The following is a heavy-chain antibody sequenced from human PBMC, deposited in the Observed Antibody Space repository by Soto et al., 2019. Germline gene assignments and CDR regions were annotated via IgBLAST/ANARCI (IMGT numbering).Heavy chain of an antibody. CDR3: AREEEYCGGDCPLDY. V-gene: IGHV1-18*01. CDR1: GYTFTSYG. Sequence: GASVKVSCKASGYTFTSYGTSWVRQAPGQGLEWMGWISAYNGNTNYAQKLQGRVTMTTDTSTSTAYMELRSLRSDDKAVYYCAREEEYCGGDCPLDYWGQGTLVTVSS. D-gene: IGHD2-21*02. J-gene: IGHJ4*02. CDR2: ISAYNGNT.